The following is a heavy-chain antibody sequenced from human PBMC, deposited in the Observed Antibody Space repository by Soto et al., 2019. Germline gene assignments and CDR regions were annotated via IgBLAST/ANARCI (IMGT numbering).Heavy chain of an antibody. CDR3: ARERTLSSLPQRYFDL. D-gene: IGHD2-15*01. Sequence: EERLSESGGGLIQPGVSLRLSCAASGFSFSHYALSWVRQAPGKGLEWVSESSSDGGSTSYPDSWRGRFIIARDRSKERLYLQLNTVRLEDTAVYFCARERTLSSLPQRYFDLWGRGTLVTVSS. J-gene: IGHJ2*01. CDR1: GFSFSHYA. CDR2: SSSDGGST. V-gene: IGHV3-23*01.